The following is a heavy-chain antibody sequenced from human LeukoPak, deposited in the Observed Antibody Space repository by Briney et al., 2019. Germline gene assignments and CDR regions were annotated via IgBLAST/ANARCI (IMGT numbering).Heavy chain of an antibody. CDR1: GYTLTELS. CDR2: FDPEDGET. D-gene: IGHD6-19*01. J-gene: IGHJ6*02. Sequence: GASVKVSCKVSGYTLTELSMHWVRQAPGKGLEWMGGFDPEDGETIYAQKFQGRVTMTEDTSTDTAYMELSSLRSEDTAVYYCARCSSGDGYYYYYYGMDVWGQGTTVTVSS. CDR3: ARCSSGDGYYYYYYGMDV. V-gene: IGHV1-24*01.